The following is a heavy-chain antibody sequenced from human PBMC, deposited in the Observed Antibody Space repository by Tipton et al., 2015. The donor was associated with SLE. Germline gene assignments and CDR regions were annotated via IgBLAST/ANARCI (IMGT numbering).Heavy chain of an antibody. CDR2: IYHSGST. CDR1: GGSISSSNW. D-gene: IGHD3-22*01. Sequence: TLSLTCAVSGGSISSSNWWSWVRQPPGKGLEWIGEIYHSGSTNYNPSLKSRLTISLDTSKNQFSLKLSSVTAADTAVYYCARERGWDYDSSGYPDYWGQGTLVTVSS. CDR3: ARERGWDYDSSGYPDY. V-gene: IGHV4-4*02. J-gene: IGHJ4*02.